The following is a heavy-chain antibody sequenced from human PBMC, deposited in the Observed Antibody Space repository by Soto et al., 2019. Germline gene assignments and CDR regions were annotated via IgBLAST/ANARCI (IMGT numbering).Heavy chain of an antibody. V-gene: IGHV3-72*01. D-gene: IGHD1-26*01. CDR1: GLTFSDHY. CDR2: TRNKANSYTT. CDR3: ARVGGYSGSYPFEY. J-gene: IGHJ4*02. Sequence: PGVSLRLSCAASGLTFSDHYMDWVRQAPGKGLEWVGRTRNKANSYTTEYAASVKGRFTISRDDSKNSLYLQMNSLKTEDTAVYYCARVGGYSGSYPFEYWGQGTLVTV.